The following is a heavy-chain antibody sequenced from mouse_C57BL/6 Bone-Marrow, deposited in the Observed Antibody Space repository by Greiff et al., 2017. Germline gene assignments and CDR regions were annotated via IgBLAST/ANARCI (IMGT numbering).Heavy chain of an antibody. V-gene: IGHV1-55*01. CDR1: GYTFTSYW. J-gene: IGHJ4*01. D-gene: IGHD4-1*01. CDR3: ARRGLNWAYAMDY. CDR2: IYPGSGNT. Sequence: QVQLQQPGAELVKPGASVKMSCKASGYTFTSYWITWVKQRPGQGLEWIGDIYPGSGNTYYNEKFKGKATLTADKSSSTAYMELRSLTSEDSAVYFCARRGLNWAYAMDYWGQGTSVTVSS.